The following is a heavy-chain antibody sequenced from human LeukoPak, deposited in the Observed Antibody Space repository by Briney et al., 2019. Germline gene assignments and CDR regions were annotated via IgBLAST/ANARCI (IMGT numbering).Heavy chain of an antibody. CDR2: INHSGST. CDR3: ARGVERNDY. Sequence: SETLSLTCAVCGGSFSGYYWSWIRQPPGKGLEWIGEINHSGSTNYNPSLKSRVTISVDTSKNLFSLKLSSVTAADTAVYYCARGVERNDYWGQGTLVTVSS. CDR1: GGSFSGYY. D-gene: IGHD1-14*01. V-gene: IGHV4-34*01. J-gene: IGHJ4*02.